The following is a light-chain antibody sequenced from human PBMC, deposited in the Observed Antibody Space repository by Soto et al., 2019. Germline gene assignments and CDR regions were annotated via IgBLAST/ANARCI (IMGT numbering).Light chain of an antibody. CDR1: RSNIGSNA. J-gene: IGLJ3*02. Sequence: QSVLTQPPSASGTPGQRVTISCSGSRSNIGSNAVSWYQQLPGTAPKLLIYNDNQRPSGVPARFSASKSGTSASLAISGLQSEDEADYYCAAWDDSLNARGVFGGGTKLTVL. V-gene: IGLV1-44*01. CDR2: NDN. CDR3: AAWDDSLNARGV.